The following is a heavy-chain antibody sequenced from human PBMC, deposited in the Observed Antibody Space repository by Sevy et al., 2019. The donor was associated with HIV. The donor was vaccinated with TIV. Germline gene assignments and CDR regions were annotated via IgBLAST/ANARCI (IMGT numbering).Heavy chain of an antibody. CDR2: FSFGCGKI. D-gene: IGHD2-8*01. CDR1: GFTFSKYS. V-gene: IGHV3-23*01. Sequence: GGSLRLSCAASGFTFSKYSMSWIRQTPGKGLEWVSTFSFGCGKINYADSVKGRFTISRDDSRNTFYLQMNSLRAEDTXXXYCAREGCTKPHDYWGQGTVVTVSS. CDR3: AREGCTKPHDY. J-gene: IGHJ4*02.